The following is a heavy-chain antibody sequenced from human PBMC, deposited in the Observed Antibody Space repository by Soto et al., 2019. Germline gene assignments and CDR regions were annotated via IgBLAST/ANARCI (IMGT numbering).Heavy chain of an antibody. Sequence: GASVKVSCKASGYTFTSYGISWVRQAPGQGLEWMGWISAYNGSTSYAQKFQGRVTMTRDTSTSTVYMELSSLRSEDTAVYYCARVVRSSSAGGHAFDIWGQGTMVTVSS. J-gene: IGHJ3*02. CDR1: GYTFTSYG. CDR2: ISAYNGST. CDR3: ARVVRSSSAGGHAFDI. V-gene: IGHV1-18*04. D-gene: IGHD6-6*01.